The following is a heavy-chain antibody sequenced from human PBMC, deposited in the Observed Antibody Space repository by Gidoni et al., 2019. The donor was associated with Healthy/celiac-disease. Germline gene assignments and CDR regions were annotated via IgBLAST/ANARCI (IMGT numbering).Heavy chain of an antibody. J-gene: IGHJ5*02. CDR2: IYYSGST. Sequence: QLQLQESGPGLVTPSETLSLTCTVSGGSISRSSYYWGWIRQPPGKGLEWIGSIYYSGSTYYNPSLKSRVTISVDTSKNQFSLKLSSVTAADTAVYYCARHFRYNWNPGWFDPWGQGTLVTVSS. CDR1: GGSISRSSYY. D-gene: IGHD1-20*01. CDR3: ARHFRYNWNPGWFDP. V-gene: IGHV4-39*01.